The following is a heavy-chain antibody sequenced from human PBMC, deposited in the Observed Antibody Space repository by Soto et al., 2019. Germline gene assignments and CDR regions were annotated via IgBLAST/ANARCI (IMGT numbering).Heavy chain of an antibody. J-gene: IGHJ6*02. Sequence: ASVKGSCTASGYTFTRYGVIRGREAPGQGLEWMGWISVYNGNTKYAQKLQGRVTMTTDTSTSTAYMELRGLRSDDTAVYYCARSGRPGYYYYIMDVWGQGTTVTVSS. V-gene: IGHV1-18*01. CDR1: GYTFTRYG. CDR3: ARSGRPGYYYYIMDV. D-gene: IGHD3-10*01. CDR2: ISVYNGNT.